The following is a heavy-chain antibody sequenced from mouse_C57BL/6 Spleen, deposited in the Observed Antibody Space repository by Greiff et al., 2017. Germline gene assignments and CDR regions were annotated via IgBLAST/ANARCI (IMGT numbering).Heavy chain of an antibody. J-gene: IGHJ4*01. CDR2: INYDGSST. CDR1: GFTFSDYY. D-gene: IGHD2-2*01. CDR3: ARANGYYDAMDY. V-gene: IGHV5-16*01. Sequence: EVQLVESEGGLVQPGSSMKLSCTASGFTFSDYYMAWVRQVPEKGLEWVANINYDGSSTYYLDSLKSRFIISRDNAKNILYLQMSSLKSEDTATYYCARANGYYDAMDYWGQGTSVTVSS.